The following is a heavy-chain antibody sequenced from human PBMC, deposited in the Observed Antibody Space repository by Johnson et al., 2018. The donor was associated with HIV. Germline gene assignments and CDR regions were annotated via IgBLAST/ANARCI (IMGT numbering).Heavy chain of an antibody. J-gene: IGHJ3*02. V-gene: IGHV3-66*02. CDR2: IYTSGDT. D-gene: IGHD1-26*01. CDR3: ARDLMVGPTRTGSFDI. CDR1: GFTVSNNY. Sequence: VQLVESGGDLVQPGGSLRLSCAASGFTVSNNYVSWVRQAPGKGLEWVSVIYTSGDTYYAASVRGRFAISRDNSKNTVYLQMSSLRVEDTAIYHCARDLMVGPTRTGSFDIGGQGTMVTVSS.